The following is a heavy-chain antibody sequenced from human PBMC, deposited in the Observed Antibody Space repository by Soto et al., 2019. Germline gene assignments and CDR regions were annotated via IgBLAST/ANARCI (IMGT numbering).Heavy chain of an antibody. CDR2: IYYSGST. CDR1: GGSISSYY. V-gene: IGHV4-59*01. J-gene: IGHJ6*02. CDR3: ARDYLTGYPNYYYYGMDV. D-gene: IGHD3-9*01. Sequence: SETLSLTCTVSGGSISSYYWSWIRQPPGKGLEWIGYIYYSGSTNYNPSLKSRVTISVDTSKNQFSLKLSSVTAADTALFYCARDYLTGYPNYYYYGMDVWGQGTTVTVSS.